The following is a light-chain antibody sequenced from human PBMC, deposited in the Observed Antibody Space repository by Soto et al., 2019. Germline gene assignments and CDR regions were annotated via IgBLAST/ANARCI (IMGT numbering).Light chain of an antibody. J-gene: IGLJ2*01. Sequence: QSVLAQSPSASGTPGQRVTISCSGGSSNIGSNYVYWYQHLPGTAPRHLIQSDNQRPSGVPDRFSGSKSGTSASLAISGLRSEDEGYYYCAVCDDRLRAVVFGGGTKLTVL. CDR3: AVCDDRLRAVV. CDR2: SDN. CDR1: SSNIGSNY. V-gene: IGLV1-47*02.